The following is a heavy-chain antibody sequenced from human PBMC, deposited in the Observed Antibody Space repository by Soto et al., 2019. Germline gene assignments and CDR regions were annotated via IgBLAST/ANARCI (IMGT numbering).Heavy chain of an antibody. D-gene: IGHD6-19*01. J-gene: IGHJ4*02. CDR3: ARVRMYSSGWYGGYFDY. V-gene: IGHV4-59*01. CDR1: GGSMSSYF. CDR2: IYYSGST. Sequence: PSESLSLTCTVSGGSMSSYFWSWIRQPPGKGLEWIGYIYYSGSTNYNPSLKSRVTISVDTSKNQFSLKLSSVTAADTAVYYCARVRMYSSGWYGGYFDYWGQGTLVTVSS.